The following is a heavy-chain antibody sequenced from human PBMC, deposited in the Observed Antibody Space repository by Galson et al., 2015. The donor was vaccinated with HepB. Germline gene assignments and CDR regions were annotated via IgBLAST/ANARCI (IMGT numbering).Heavy chain of an antibody. D-gene: IGHD2-21*02. V-gene: IGHV1-18*04. J-gene: IGHJ3*02. CDR2: ISAYNGDT. CDR1: GYTFISHG. CDR3: ARDNYGDLGYDAFDI. Sequence: SCKASGYTFISHGISWVRQAPGQGLEWMGWISAYNGDTNHAQKLQGRVTMTTDTSTDTAYMELRSLRSDDTALYYCARDNYGDLGYDAFDIWGQGTMVTVSS.